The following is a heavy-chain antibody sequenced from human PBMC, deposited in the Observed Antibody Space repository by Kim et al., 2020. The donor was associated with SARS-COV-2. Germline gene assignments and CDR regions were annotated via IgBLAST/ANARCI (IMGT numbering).Heavy chain of an antibody. V-gene: IGHV1-69*13. CDR2: IIPIFGTA. Sequence: SVKVSCKASGGTFSTYAISWVRQAPGQGLEWMGGIIPIFGTANYAQKFQGRVTVTADESTSTAYMELSSLRSEDTAVYYCAAGPVAINPPGYWGQGTLVTVSS. CDR1: GGTFSTYA. D-gene: IGHD2-2*02. J-gene: IGHJ4*02. CDR3: AAGPVAINPPGY.